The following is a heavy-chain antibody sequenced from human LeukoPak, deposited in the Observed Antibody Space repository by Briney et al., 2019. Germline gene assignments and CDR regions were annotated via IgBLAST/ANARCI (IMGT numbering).Heavy chain of an antibody. Sequence: GGSLRLSCAASGFTFSRHGVSWVRQVPGKGLEWVSTTSGSGGSTFYTDSVKGRFTISRDNSNNTLYLQMNSLRAEDTAVYYCAKGHDYGDYESDYWGQGTLITVSS. CDR2: TSGSGGST. J-gene: IGHJ4*02. CDR1: GFTFSRHG. D-gene: IGHD4-17*01. V-gene: IGHV3-23*01. CDR3: AKGHDYGDYESDY.